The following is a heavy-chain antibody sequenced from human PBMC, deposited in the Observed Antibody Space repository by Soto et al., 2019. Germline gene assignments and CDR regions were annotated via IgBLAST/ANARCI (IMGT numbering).Heavy chain of an antibody. Sequence: QVQLVQSGAEVKKPGASVKVSCKASGYTFTSYGISWVRQAPGQGLEWMGWISAYNGNTNYAQKLQGRVTMTTDTSTSTAYMELRSLRAVDTAVYYSARVTAAAQHNWFDRWGLGTLVTVSS. V-gene: IGHV1-18*01. D-gene: IGHD6-13*01. J-gene: IGHJ5*02. CDR2: ISAYNGNT. CDR1: GYTFTSYG. CDR3: ARVTAAAQHNWFDR.